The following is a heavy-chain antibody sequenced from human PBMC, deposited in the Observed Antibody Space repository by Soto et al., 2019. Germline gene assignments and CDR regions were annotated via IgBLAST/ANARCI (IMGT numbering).Heavy chain of an antibody. V-gene: IGHV4-34*01. CDR3: ARARIAGFDY. Sequence: SETLSLTCAVYGGSFSGYYWSWIRQPPGKGLEWIGEINHSGSTNYNPSLKSRVTISVDTSKNQFSLKLSSVTAADTAVYYCARARIAGFDYWGQGTLVTVSS. J-gene: IGHJ4*02. CDR1: GGSFSGYY. CDR2: INHSGST. D-gene: IGHD6-13*01.